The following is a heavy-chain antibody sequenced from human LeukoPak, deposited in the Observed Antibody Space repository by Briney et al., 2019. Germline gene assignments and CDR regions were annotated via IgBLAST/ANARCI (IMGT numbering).Heavy chain of an antibody. V-gene: IGHV3-30*04. CDR2: ISYDGSNK. Sequence: GRSLRLSCAASGFTFSSYAMHWVRQAPGKGLEWVALISYDGSNKYYADSVKGRFTISRDSSKNTLYLQMNSLRAEDAAVYYCAKAPVTTCSGAYCYPFDYWGQGTLVTVSS. CDR3: AKAPVTTCSGAYCYPFDY. CDR1: GFTFSSYA. J-gene: IGHJ4*02. D-gene: IGHD2-15*01.